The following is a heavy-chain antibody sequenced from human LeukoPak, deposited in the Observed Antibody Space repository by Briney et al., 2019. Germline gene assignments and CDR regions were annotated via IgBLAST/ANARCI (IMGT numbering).Heavy chain of an antibody. D-gene: IGHD6-19*01. Sequence: GGSLRLSCRVSGFTFISHAMSWVRQAPGKGLEWVSGISGSGATTYYAESVKGRFTISRDNSKNTLYLQMNSLRAEDTAVYYCAKSMPSGRSSGWFFYFDYWGQGTLVTVSS. CDR3: AKSMPSGRSSGWFFYFDY. V-gene: IGHV3-23*01. CDR2: ISGSGATT. J-gene: IGHJ4*02. CDR1: GFTFISHA.